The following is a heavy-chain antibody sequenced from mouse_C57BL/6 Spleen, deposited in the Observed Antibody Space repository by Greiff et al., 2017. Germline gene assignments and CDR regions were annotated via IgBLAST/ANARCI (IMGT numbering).Heavy chain of an antibody. CDR3: ARQGRDAMDY. Sequence: EVQRVESGGDLVKPGGSLKLSCAASGFTFSSYGMSWVRQTPDKRLEWVATISSGGSYTYYPDSVKGRFTISRDNAKTTLYLQMSSLKSEDTAMYYCARQGRDAMDYWGQGTSVTVSS. CDR2: ISSGGSYT. CDR1: GFTFSSYG. J-gene: IGHJ4*01. V-gene: IGHV5-6*01.